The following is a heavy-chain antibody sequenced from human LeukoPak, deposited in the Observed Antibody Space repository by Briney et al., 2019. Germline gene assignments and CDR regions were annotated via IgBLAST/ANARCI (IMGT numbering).Heavy chain of an antibody. D-gene: IGHD5-18*01. CDR2: ISHGSSRT. Sequence: GGSLRLSCAASGFTFSSYSMNWVRQAPGKGLEWISYISHGSSRTFYADFVEGRFTVSRDDAKNALYLQMNSLRVEDTAVYYCARDPGYSYAMDSWGQGTLVIVSS. J-gene: IGHJ4*02. V-gene: IGHV3-48*01. CDR1: GFTFSSYS. CDR3: ARDPGYSYAMDS.